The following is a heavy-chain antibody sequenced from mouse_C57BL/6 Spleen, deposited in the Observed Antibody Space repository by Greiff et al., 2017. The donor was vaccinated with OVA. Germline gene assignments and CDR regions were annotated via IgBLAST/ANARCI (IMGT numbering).Heavy chain of an antibody. CDR1: GYTFTSYW. CDR2: IHPNSGST. V-gene: IGHV1-64*01. D-gene: IGHD3-1*01. J-gene: IGHJ4*01. Sequence: QVQLQQSGAELVKPGASVKLSCKASGYTFTSYWLHWVKQRPGQGLEWIGMIHPNSGSTNYNEKFKSKATLTVDKSSRTSYMQLSSLTSEDSAVYYGARDPSEAMDYWGQGTSVTVSS. CDR3: ARDPSEAMDY.